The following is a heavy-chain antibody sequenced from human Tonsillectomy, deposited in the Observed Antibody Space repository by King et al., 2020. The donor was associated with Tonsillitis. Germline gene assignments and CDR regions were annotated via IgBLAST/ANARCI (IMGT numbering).Heavy chain of an antibody. CDR1: GGTFSSYA. Sequence: QLVQSGAEVKKPGSSVKVSCKASGGTFSSYAFSWVRQAPGQGLEWMGRIIPILGIANYAQNFQGRVTITADITTSTAYMELNSLRSEDTAVYYCARDLSAAGDRDYWSQGTLVTVSS. CDR3: ARDLSAAGDRDY. D-gene: IGHD6-13*01. V-gene: IGHV1-69*04. CDR2: IIPILGIA. J-gene: IGHJ4*02.